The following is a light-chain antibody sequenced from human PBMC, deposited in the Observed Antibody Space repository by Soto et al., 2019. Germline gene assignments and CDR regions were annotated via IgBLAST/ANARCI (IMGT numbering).Light chain of an antibody. J-gene: IGLJ1*01. CDR1: SSKIGAGYD. V-gene: IGLV1-40*01. Sequence: QSVLTQPPSVSGAPGQRVTISCTGSSSKIGAGYDVHWYQQLPGTAPKLLIYGNSNRPSGVPDRFSGSKSGTSASLAITGLQAEDEADYYCQSYDSSPSGYVFGTGTKVT. CDR2: GNS. CDR3: QSYDSSPSGYV.